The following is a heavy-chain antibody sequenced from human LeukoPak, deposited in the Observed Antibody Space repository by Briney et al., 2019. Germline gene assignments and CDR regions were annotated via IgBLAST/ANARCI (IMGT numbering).Heavy chain of an antibody. D-gene: IGHD5-12*01. CDR1: GFTFSSYW. V-gene: IGHV3-74*01. J-gene: IGHJ4*02. Sequence: GGSLRLSCAASGFTFSSYWMHWVRQAPGKGLVWVSRINSDGSSTSYADSVMGRFTISRDNAKNTLYLQMNSLRAEDTAVYYCARRPTKTKPFDYWGQGTLVTVSS. CDR2: INSDGSST. CDR3: ARRPTKTKPFDY.